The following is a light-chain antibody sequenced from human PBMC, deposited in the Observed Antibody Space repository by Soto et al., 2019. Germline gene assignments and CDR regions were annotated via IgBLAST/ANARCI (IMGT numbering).Light chain of an antibody. V-gene: IGKV3-11*01. CDR3: QQRSNWIT. CDR1: ESVTNY. Sequence: EIVLTQSPATLSLSPGERGTLSCRASESVTNYLAWYQQKPGQAPRLLIYGASSRATGIPARFSGSGSGTDFTLTISSLEPEDFAVYYCQQRSNWITFGQGTRLEI. CDR2: GAS. J-gene: IGKJ5*01.